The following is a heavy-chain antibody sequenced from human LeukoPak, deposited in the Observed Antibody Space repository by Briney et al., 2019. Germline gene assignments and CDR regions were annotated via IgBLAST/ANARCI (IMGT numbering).Heavy chain of an antibody. Sequence: GGSLRLSCAASGFTFSSYAMSWVRQASGKGLEWVSAISGSGGSTYYADSVKGRFTISRDNSKNTLYLQMNSLRAEDTAVYYCATTGLLGDIPWGQGTLVTVSS. CDR3: ATTGLLGDIP. D-gene: IGHD2-21*01. CDR1: GFTFSSYA. J-gene: IGHJ5*02. V-gene: IGHV3-23*01. CDR2: ISGSGGST.